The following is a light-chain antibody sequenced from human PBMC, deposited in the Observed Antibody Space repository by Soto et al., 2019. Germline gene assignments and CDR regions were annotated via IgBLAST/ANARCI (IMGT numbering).Light chain of an antibody. J-gene: IGKJ2*01. CDR1: QSVSSY. Sequence: EIVLTQSPATLSLSPGERATLSCRASQSVSSYLAWYQQKPGQAPRLLIYDASNRATGIPARFSGSGSGTDFTLTISILEPEEFAVYNCQQRRTFGQGTKLEIK. CDR2: DAS. CDR3: QQRRT. V-gene: IGKV3-11*01.